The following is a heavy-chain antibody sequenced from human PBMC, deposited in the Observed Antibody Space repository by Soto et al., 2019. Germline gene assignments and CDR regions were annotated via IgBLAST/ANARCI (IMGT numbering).Heavy chain of an antibody. J-gene: IGHJ6*02. CDR1: GYSFTSYW. Sequence: PGESLKISCKGSGYSFTSYWISWVRQMPGKGLEWMGRIDPSDSYTNYSPSFQGHVTISADKSISTAYLQWSSLKASDTAMYYCARHLAVGATSPYYYYGMDVWGQGTTVTVSS. CDR3: ARHLAVGATSPYYYYGMDV. CDR2: IDPSDSYT. D-gene: IGHD1-26*01. V-gene: IGHV5-10-1*01.